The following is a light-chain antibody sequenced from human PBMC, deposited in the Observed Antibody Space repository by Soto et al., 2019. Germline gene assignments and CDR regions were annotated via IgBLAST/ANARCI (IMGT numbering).Light chain of an antibody. J-gene: IGKJ1*01. CDR3: QQYGSSPRT. V-gene: IGKV3-20*01. CDR2: GAS. CDR1: QTISSIY. Sequence: IGLTQSPGTLSLSPGERATLSCRASQTISSIYLAWYQQNPGQAPRLLIYGASSRATGIPDRFSGSGSGTDFPLTISRLEPEDFAVYYCQQYGSSPRTFGQGTKVESK.